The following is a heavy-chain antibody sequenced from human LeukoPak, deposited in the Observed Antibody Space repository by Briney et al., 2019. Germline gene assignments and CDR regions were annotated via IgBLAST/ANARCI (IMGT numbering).Heavy chain of an antibody. D-gene: IGHD1-1*01. V-gene: IGHV6-1*01. CDR3: ARDDVQLERRRLLEVGAFDI. CDR1: GDSVSSNSAA. CDR2: TYYRSKWYN. J-gene: IGHJ3*02. Sequence: SQTLSLTCAISGDSVSSNSAAWNWIRQSPSRGLEWLGRTYYRSKWYNDYAVSVKSRITINPDTSKNQFSLQLNSVTPEDTAVYYCARDDVQLERRRLLEVGAFDIWGQGTMVTVSS.